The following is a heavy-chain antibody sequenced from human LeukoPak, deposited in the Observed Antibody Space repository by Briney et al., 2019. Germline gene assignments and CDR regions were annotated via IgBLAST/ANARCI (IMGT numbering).Heavy chain of an antibody. CDR2: INPNSGGT. CDR1: GYTFTGYY. CDR3: ARDPEIVATTPENWFDP. J-gene: IGHJ5*02. V-gene: IGHV1-2*02. D-gene: IGHD5-12*01. Sequence: GASVKVSCKASGYTFTGYYMHWVRQAPGQGLEWMGWINPNSGGTNYAQKFQGRVTMTRDTSISTAYMELSRLRSDDTAVYYCARDPEIVATTPENWFDPWGQGTLVTVSS.